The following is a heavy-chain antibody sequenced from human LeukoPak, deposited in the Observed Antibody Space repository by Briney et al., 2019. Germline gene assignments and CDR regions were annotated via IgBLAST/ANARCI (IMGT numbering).Heavy chain of an antibody. CDR2: ILDSGYST. CDR1: GFTFSSYA. V-gene: IGHV3-23*01. Sequence: PGGSLRLSCAASGFTFSSYAMSWVRHAPGKGLERVSGILDSGYSTYYANSVKGRFTISRDNSNNTLYLQMNSLRAEDTAVYYCAKLGGHPLHNYYVGVWGKGTTVAVSS. D-gene: IGHD3-16*01. CDR3: AKLGGHPLHNYYVGV. J-gene: IGHJ6*03.